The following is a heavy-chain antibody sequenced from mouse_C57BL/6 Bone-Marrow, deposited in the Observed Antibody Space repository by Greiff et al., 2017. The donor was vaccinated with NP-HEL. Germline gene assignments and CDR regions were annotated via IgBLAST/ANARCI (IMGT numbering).Heavy chain of an antibody. CDR3: ARLGYYSNWDAMDY. J-gene: IGHJ4*01. CDR2: ISSGGSYT. V-gene: IGHV5-6*02. D-gene: IGHD2-5*01. CDR1: GFTFSSYG. Sequence: GKLVESGGDLVKPGGSLKLSCAASGFTFSSYGMSWVRQTPDKRLEWVATISSGGSYTYYPDSVKGRFTISRDNAKNTLYLQMSSLKSEDTAMYYCARLGYYSNWDAMDYWGQGTSVTVSS.